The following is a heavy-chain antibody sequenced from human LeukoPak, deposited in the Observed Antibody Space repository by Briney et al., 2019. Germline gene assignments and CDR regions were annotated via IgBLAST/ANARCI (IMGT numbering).Heavy chain of an antibody. CDR2: ISSSGSTI. V-gene: IGHV3-11*04. CDR3: AKVAAVAVAYFDY. Sequence: PGGSLRLSCAASGFTFSDYYMSWIRQAPGKGLEWVSYISSSGSTIYYADSVKGRFTISRDNAKNTLYLQMNSLRAEDTAVYYCAKVAAVAVAYFDYWGQGTLVTVSS. D-gene: IGHD6-19*01. J-gene: IGHJ4*02. CDR1: GFTFSDYY.